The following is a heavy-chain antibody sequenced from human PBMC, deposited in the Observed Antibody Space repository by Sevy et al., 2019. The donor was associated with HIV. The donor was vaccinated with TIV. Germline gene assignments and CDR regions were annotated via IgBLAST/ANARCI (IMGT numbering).Heavy chain of an antibody. D-gene: IGHD4-4*01. CDR2: ISYDGSNK. J-gene: IGHJ4*02. V-gene: IGHV3-30-3*01. Sequence: GGSLRLSCAASGFTFSSYAMHWVRQAPGKGLEWVAVISYDGSNKYYADSVKGRFTISRDNSKNTLYLQMNSLRAEDTAVYYCARASNYRHFDYWGQRTLVTVSS. CDR1: GFTFSSYA. CDR3: ARASNYRHFDY.